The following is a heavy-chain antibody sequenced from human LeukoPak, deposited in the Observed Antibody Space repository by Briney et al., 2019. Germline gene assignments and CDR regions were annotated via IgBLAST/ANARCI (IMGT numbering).Heavy chain of an antibody. Sequence: SETLSLSCSVSGDSITGYYWGWIRQPPGKGLEWIGNIYYTGNTYYNSSLKSRVPISLDTSKNQFSLKVISMTAAGTAAYYCTKSAGYGLIRICGRGTMVTVSS. CDR2: IYYTGNT. CDR1: GDSITGYY. V-gene: IGHV4-39*07. J-gene: IGHJ3*02. CDR3: TKSAGYGLIRI. D-gene: IGHD3-9*01.